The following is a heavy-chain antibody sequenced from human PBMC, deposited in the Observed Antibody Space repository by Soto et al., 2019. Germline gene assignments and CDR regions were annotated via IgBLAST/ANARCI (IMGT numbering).Heavy chain of an antibody. V-gene: IGHV1-69*13. CDR3: ARPAQDIVATALAY. Sequence: SVRVSCKXSGGTFSSYAISWVRQAPGQGLEWMGGIIPIFGTANYAQKFQGRVTITADESTSTAYMELSSLRSEDTAVYYCARPAQDIVATALAYWGQGTLVTVSS. J-gene: IGHJ4*02. CDR1: GGTFSSYA. CDR2: IIPIFGTA. D-gene: IGHD5-12*01.